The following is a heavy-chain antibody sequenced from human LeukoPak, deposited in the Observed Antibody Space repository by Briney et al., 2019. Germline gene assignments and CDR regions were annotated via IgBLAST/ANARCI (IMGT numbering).Heavy chain of an antibody. J-gene: IGHJ4*02. D-gene: IGHD6-19*01. V-gene: IGHV3-23*01. CDR1: GFTFSSYA. CDR2: ISGSGGST. Sequence: GGPLRLSCAASGFTFSSYAMSWVRQAPGKGLEWVSAISGSGGSTYYADSVKGRFTISRDNSKNTLYLQMNSLRAEDTAVYYCAKPTGYSSGWYNYWGQGTLVTVSS. CDR3: AKPTGYSSGWYNY.